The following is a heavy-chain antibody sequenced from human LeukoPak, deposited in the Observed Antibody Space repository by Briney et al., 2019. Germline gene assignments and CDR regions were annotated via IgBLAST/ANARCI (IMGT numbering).Heavy chain of an antibody. Sequence: ASVKVSCKASGYTFTSYDFNWVRLATAQGLEWMGLMNPNSGNTGYAQKFQGRVTITADESTSTAYMELSSLRSEDTAVYYCARGGDLAVAGSKIYYNYYMDVWGKGTTVTISS. J-gene: IGHJ6*03. CDR2: MNPNSGNT. V-gene: IGHV1-8*03. D-gene: IGHD6-19*01. CDR1: GYTFTSYD. CDR3: ARGGDLAVAGSKIYYNYYMDV.